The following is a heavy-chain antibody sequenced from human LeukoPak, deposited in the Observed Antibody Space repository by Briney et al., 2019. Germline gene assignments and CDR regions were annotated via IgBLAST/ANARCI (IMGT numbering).Heavy chain of an antibody. CDR3: ARDPGFSYGLDY. D-gene: IGHD5-18*01. V-gene: IGHV3-66*02. CDR2: IYSDGIT. CDR1: GFTLSDHY. J-gene: IGHJ4*02. Sequence: GGSLRLSCAASGFTLSDHYMSWVRQAPGKGLEWVSIIYSDGITHYADSVKGRFTISRDNSKNTVYLQMNSLRPEDTAIYYCARDPGFSYGLDYWGQGTLVTVSS.